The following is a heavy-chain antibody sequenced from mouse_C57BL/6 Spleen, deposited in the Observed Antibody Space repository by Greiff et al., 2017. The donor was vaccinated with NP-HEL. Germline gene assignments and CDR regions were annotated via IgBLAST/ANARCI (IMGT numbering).Heavy chain of an antibody. Sequence: DVMLVESGGGLVQPGGSLSLSCAASGFTFTDYYMSWVRQPPGKALEWLGFIRNKANGYTTEYSASVKGRFTISRDNSQSILYLQMNALRAEDSATYYCARYISNYGDYAMDYWGQGTSVTVSS. V-gene: IGHV7-3*01. J-gene: IGHJ4*01. CDR1: GFTFTDYY. CDR2: IRNKANGYTT. CDR3: ARYISNYGDYAMDY. D-gene: IGHD2-5*01.